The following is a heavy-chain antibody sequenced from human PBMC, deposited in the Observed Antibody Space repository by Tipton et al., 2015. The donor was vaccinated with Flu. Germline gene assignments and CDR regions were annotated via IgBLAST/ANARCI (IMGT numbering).Heavy chain of an antibody. CDR1: GGGVSSCSAG. J-gene: IGHJ2*01. CDR3: VRDRDNYGSNWYFDL. D-gene: IGHD4/OR15-4a*01. V-gene: IGHV6-1*01. CDR2: TYYKSKWYS. Sequence: GLVKPSQTLSLTCAISGGGVSSCSAGWNWIRQTPSRGLEWLGRTYYKSKWYSHYAVSVKSRIIISPDTSKNQFTLQLSSVTPEDTAVYYCVRDRDNYGSNWYFDLWGRGTLVTVSS.